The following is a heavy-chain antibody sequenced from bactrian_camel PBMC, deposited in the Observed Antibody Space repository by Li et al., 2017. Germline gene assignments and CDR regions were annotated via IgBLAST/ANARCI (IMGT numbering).Heavy chain of an antibody. J-gene: IGHJ4*01. CDR2: IDSDGST. Sequence: HVQLVESGGGSVQAGGSLRLSCAASGYTHSMACMGWFRQAPGKEREAVVRIDSDGSTKYADSVKDRFTISSDKAKDTVYLQMNNLKPEDTAVYSCKTTLGFDYGGCYEYNAVGQGTQVTVS. CDR1: GYTHSMAC. D-gene: IGHD3*01. V-gene: IGHV3S53*01.